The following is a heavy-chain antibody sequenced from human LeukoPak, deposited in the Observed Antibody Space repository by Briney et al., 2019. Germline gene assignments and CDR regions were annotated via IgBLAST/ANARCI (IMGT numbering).Heavy chain of an antibody. CDR3: AKDRGASAPGVRFDP. D-gene: IGHD1-26*01. CDR2: IGGGGDTT. V-gene: IGHV3-23*01. Sequence: GGSLRLSCAASGFTFSSYAMSWVRQAPRKGLEWVSAIGGGGDTTYYADSVKGRFTISRDNSKNTLYLQMNSPRAEDTAVYYCAKDRGASAPGVRFDPWGQGTLVTVSS. CDR1: GFTFSSYA. J-gene: IGHJ5*02.